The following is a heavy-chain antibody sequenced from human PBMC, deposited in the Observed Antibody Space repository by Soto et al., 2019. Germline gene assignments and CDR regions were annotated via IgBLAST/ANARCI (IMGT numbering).Heavy chain of an antibody. J-gene: IGHJ5*02. CDR3: ARSNGRTYDFGSGNQPFDP. CDR2: ISYDGSNK. Sequence: QVQLVESGGGVVQPGRSLRLSCAASGFTFSSYAMHWVRQAPGKGLEWVAVISYDGSNKYYADSVKGRFTISRDNSKNTLYLQMNSLRAEDTAVYYCARSNGRTYDFGSGNQPFDPWGQGTLVTVSS. V-gene: IGHV3-30-3*01. D-gene: IGHD3-3*01. CDR1: GFTFSSYA.